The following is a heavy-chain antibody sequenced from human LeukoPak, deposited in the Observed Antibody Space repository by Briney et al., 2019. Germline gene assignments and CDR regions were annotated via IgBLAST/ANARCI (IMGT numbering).Heavy chain of an antibody. V-gene: IGHV3-7*01. CDR2: TNRDGSEK. Sequence: GGSLRLSCAASEFTFTNFWMSWVRQAPGKGLEWVANTNRDGSEKYYVDSVKGPVTISRDNAMNFLYLQLNSLRVDDTAVYYCARDSASCRGCAFDIWGQGTVVTVSS. J-gene: IGHJ3*02. CDR1: EFTFTNFW. CDR3: ARDSASCRGCAFDI. D-gene: IGHD2-2*01.